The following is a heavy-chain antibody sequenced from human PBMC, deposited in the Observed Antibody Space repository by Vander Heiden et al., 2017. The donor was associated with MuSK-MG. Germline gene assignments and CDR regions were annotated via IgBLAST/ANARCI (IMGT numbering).Heavy chain of an antibody. CDR1: GFTFVDYA. V-gene: IGHV3-49*04. Sequence: EVQLVESGGGLVQPGRSLRLSCTASGFTFVDYAMSWVRQAPGKGLEWVGFIRSKAYGGTTEYAASVKGRFTISRDDSKSIAYLQMNSLKTEDTAVYYCTRRYSSGSTPYYFDYWCQGTLVTLSS. D-gene: IGHD6-19*01. J-gene: IGHJ4*02. CDR2: IRSKAYGGTT. CDR3: TRRYSSGSTPYYFDY.